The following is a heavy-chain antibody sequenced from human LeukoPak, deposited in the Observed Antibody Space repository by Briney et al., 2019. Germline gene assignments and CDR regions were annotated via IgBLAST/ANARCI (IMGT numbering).Heavy chain of an antibody. D-gene: IGHD2-2*01. CDR1: GGSFSGYY. V-gene: IGHV4-34*01. J-gene: IGHJ6*02. CDR2: INHSGST. CDR3: ARGGSSTSYRLYYYYGMDV. Sequence: KSSETLSLTCAVYGGSFSGYYWSWIRQPPGKGLEWIGEINHSGSTNYNPSLKSRVTISVDTSKNQFSLKLSSVTAADTAVYYCARGGSSTSYRLYYYYGMDVWGQGTTVTVSS.